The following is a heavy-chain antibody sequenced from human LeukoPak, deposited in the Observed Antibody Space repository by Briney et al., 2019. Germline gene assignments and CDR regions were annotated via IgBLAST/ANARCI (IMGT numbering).Heavy chain of an antibody. Sequence: GESLRISCKGSGYSFTNYWISWVRQMPGKGLEWMGRIDPSDSYTNYSPSFQGQVTISADKSISTAYLQWSSLKASDTAIYYCARSNHYDLDYWGQGTLVTVSS. CDR1: GYSFTNYW. D-gene: IGHD5-12*01. V-gene: IGHV5-10-1*04. J-gene: IGHJ4*02. CDR2: IDPSDSYT. CDR3: ARSNHYDLDY.